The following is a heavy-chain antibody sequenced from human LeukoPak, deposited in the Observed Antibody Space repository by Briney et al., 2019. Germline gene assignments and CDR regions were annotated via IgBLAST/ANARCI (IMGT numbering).Heavy chain of an antibody. CDR1: GGSVSTYY. CDR3: ARAGSGWSFDY. J-gene: IGHJ4*02. Sequence: SETLSLTCTVSGGSVSTYYWSWIRQPPGKELEWIGYVSHSGNTNCNPSLKSRLTMSLDTFKNHFSLRLSSVNAADTAVYYCARAGSGWSFDYWGQGSLVTVSS. CDR2: VSHSGNT. V-gene: IGHV4-59*02. D-gene: IGHD6-19*01.